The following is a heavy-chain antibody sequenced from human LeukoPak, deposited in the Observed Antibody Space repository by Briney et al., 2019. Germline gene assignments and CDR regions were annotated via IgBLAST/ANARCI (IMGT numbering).Heavy chain of an antibody. CDR1: GYTFTDYY. Sequence: ASVKVYCKASGYTFTDYYMHWVRQAPGQGFEWMGWSNPNDGDTNYAQKFQGRVTMTRDTSISTAHMEVSRLRSDDTAVYYCARANFLYCISRTCLCDYWGQGTLVTVSS. CDR2: SNPNDGDT. J-gene: IGHJ4*02. CDR3: ARANFLYCISRTCLCDY. V-gene: IGHV1-2*02. D-gene: IGHD2-2*01.